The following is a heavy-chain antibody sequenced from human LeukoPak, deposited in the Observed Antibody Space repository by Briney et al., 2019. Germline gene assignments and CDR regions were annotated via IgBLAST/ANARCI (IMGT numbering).Heavy chain of an antibody. J-gene: IGHJ4*02. Sequence: PSETLSLPCTVSGGSISSYYWSWIRQPPGKGREGIGYIYYSGSTNYNPSLKSRVTISVDTSKNQFSLKLSSVTAADTAVYYCARADYYGSRVYFDYWGQGTLVTVSS. CDR2: IYYSGST. CDR1: GGSISSYY. D-gene: IGHD3-10*01. V-gene: IGHV4-59*13. CDR3: ARADYYGSRVYFDY.